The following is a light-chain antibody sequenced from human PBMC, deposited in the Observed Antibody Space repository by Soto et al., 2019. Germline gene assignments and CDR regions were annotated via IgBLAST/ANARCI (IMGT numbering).Light chain of an antibody. J-gene: IGKJ1*01. Sequence: DIQMTQSPSSLSASVGDRVTIACQASQRVMKYLNWYQHKPGRAPKLLIYAASTLQPGVPSRFSGSGSGTDFTLTISRLQPEDFATYYCHESYSIPLTFGQGTKVEVK. CDR2: AAS. V-gene: IGKV1-39*01. CDR3: HESYSIPLT. CDR1: QRVMKY.